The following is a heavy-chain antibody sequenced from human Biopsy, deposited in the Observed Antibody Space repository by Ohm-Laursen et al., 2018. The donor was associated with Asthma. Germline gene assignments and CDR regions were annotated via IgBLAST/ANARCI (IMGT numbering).Heavy chain of an antibody. J-gene: IGHJ4*02. CDR2: IWYDGSNK. CDR3: ARDFYDSSGYLHFDY. V-gene: IGHV3-33*08. D-gene: IGHD3-22*01. CDR1: GFSFGSYG. Sequence: SLRLSCAASGFSFGSYGMHWVRQAPGKGLEWVAVIWYDGSNKYYADSVKGRFTISRDNSKNTPYLQMNSLRAEDTAAYYCARDFYDSSGYLHFDYWGQGTLVTVSS.